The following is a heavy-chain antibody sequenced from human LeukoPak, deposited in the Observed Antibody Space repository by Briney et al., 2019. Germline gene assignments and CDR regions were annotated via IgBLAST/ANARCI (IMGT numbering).Heavy chain of an antibody. D-gene: IGHD3-22*01. CDR3: AKDPLMIVVVITGLRIFDY. J-gene: IGHJ4*02. CDR1: GFTFSSYS. CDR2: ISSSSSYI. Sequence: GGSLRLSCAASGFTFSSYSMNWVRQAPGKGLEWVSSISSSSSYIYYADSVKGRFTISRDNSKNTLYLQMNSLRAEDTAVYYCAKDPLMIVVVITGLRIFDYWGQGTLVTVSS. V-gene: IGHV3-21*04.